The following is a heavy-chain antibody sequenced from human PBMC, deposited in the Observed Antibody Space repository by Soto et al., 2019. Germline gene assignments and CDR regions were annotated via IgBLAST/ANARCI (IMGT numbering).Heavy chain of an antibody. D-gene: IGHD6-6*01. CDR2: ISYDGSNK. Sequence: PGGSLRLSXAASGFTFSSYAMHWVRQAPGKGLEWVAVISYDGSNKYYADSVKGRFTISRDNSKNTLYLQMNSLRAEDTAVYYCAKENVGIAARAPPDYWGQGTLVTVSS. J-gene: IGHJ4*02. CDR1: GFTFSSYA. V-gene: IGHV3-30-3*01. CDR3: AKENVGIAARAPPDY.